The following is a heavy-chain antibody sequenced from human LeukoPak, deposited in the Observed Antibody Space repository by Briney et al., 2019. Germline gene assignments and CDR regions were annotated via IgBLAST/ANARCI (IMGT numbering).Heavy chain of an antibody. D-gene: IGHD3-22*01. J-gene: IGHJ2*01. Sequence: GGSLRLSCAASGFTVRANYMSWIDQAPGKGLEWVSVLYSGGSTYYAESVKGRFTISRDNSENTLYLQMNNLRAEDTPVYYCARDALPSYYYDSRGNAWYFDMGGRGTLVTVS. V-gene: IGHV3-66*01. CDR1: GFTVRANY. CDR3: ARDALPSYYYDSRGNAWYFDM. CDR2: LYSGGST.